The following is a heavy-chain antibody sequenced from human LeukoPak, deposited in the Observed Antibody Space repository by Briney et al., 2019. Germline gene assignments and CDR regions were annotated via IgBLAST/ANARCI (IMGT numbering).Heavy chain of an antibody. CDR3: AKDHLPGIVVADRDY. J-gene: IGHJ4*02. V-gene: IGHV4-39*02. CDR1: GVSISSSNSY. Sequence: SETLSLTCTVSGVSISSSNSYWGWIRQPPGKGLEWIGSIYYSGNTYYNASLKSQVSISIDTSKNQFSLRLTSVTAADTAVYYCAKDHLPGIVVADRDYWGQGTLVTVSS. CDR2: IYYSGNT. D-gene: IGHD6-19*01.